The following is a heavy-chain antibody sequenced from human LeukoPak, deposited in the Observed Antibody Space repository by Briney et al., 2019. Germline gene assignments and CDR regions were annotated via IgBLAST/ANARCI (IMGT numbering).Heavy chain of an antibody. CDR1: GLTFNTYW. D-gene: IGHD1-20*01. CDR2: MNQDGSEK. Sequence: GGSLRLSCAASGLTFNTYWMSWVRQAPGKGLEWVAHMNQDGSEKYYVDSVKGRFTISRDNAKNSLYLQMNSLRGEDTAVYYCATHKVRGITGTTRRAFDIWGQGTRVTVSS. V-gene: IGHV3-7*01. CDR3: ATHKVRGITGTTRRAFDI. J-gene: IGHJ3*02.